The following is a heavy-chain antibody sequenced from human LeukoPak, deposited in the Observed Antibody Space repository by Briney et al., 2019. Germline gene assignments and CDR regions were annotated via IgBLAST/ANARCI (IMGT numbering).Heavy chain of an antibody. D-gene: IGHD6-13*01. CDR1: GFTFSTYW. CDR3: AKDFSQGYSSSWFAPYYYYYMDV. CDR2: IHPDGGET. V-gene: IGHV3-7*01. J-gene: IGHJ6*03. Sequence: GGSLRLSCVVSGFTFSTYWMSWVRQAPGKGLEWVANIHPDGGETKYMDSVKGRFTISRDNAKNSLYLQMDSLRAEDTAVYYCAKDFSQGYSSSWFAPYYYYYMDVWGKGTTVTISS.